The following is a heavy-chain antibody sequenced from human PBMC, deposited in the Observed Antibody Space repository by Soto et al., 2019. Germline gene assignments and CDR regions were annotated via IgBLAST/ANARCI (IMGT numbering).Heavy chain of an antibody. CDR2: INAGNGNT. CDR1: GYTFTGYA. CDR3: ARGDGLHRWQWLAQWGY. Sequence: GASVKVSCKASGYTFTGYAMHWVRQAPGQRLEWMGWINAGNGNTKYSQKFQGRVTMTRNTSISTAYMELSSLRSEDTAVYYCARGDGLHRWQWLAQWGYWGQGTLVTVSS. J-gene: IGHJ4*02. D-gene: IGHD6-19*01. V-gene: IGHV1-3*01.